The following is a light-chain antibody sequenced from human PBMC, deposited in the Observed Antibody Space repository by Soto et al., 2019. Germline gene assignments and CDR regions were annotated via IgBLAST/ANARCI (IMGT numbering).Light chain of an antibody. Sequence: QSALTQPPSVSGSPGQSVTISCTGTSSDIGAYEYVSWYQQPPGKAPKLVVYGVNKRPSGVPNRFSGSKSASTASLTISGLQTEDEADYYCSSYAASYIDVFGPGTKLTVL. CDR2: GVN. CDR3: SSYAASYIDV. V-gene: IGLV2-11*01. J-gene: IGLJ1*01. CDR1: SSDIGAYEY.